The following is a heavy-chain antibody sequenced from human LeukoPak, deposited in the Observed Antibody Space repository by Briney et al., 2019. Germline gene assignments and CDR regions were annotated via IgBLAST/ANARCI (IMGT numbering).Heavy chain of an antibody. D-gene: IGHD3-22*01. Sequence: SETLSLTCTVSGGSISSYYWSWIRQPPGKGLEWIGYIYYSGSTNYNPSLKSRVTISADTSKNQFSLKLSSVTAADTAVYYCARDQSLHYYDSSGYYLSEFRYFDYWGQGTLVTVSS. CDR1: GGSISSYY. CDR3: ARDQSLHYYDSSGYYLSEFRYFDY. J-gene: IGHJ4*02. CDR2: IYYSGST. V-gene: IGHV4-59*01.